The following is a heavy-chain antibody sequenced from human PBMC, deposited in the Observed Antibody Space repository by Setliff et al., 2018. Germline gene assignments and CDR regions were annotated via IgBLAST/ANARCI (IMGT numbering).Heavy chain of an antibody. D-gene: IGHD1-1*01. CDR2: IRSRNDAWTT. Sequence: PGGSLRLSCAASGLTFSHAWLTWVRQSPGKGLEWVGRIRSRNDAWTTDNAAPVKGIFSFSRDDSKNTLYLQMNNLKTEDTATYYCTSAKLERRTGHHYYMDVWGKGTTVTVSS. CDR3: TSAKLERRTGHHYYMDV. V-gene: IGHV3-15*01. J-gene: IGHJ6*03. CDR1: GLTFSHAW.